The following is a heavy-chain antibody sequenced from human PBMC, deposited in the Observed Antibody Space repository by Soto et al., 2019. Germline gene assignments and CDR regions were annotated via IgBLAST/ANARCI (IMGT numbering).Heavy chain of an antibody. CDR3: ARTVVSSSWYWFDP. CDR2: INVGNGNR. Sequence: GASVKVSCKASGYTFTSYAMHWVRQAPGQRLEWMGWINVGNGNRKYSQKFQGRVTITRDTSASTAYMELSSVTAADTAVYYCARTVVSSSWYWFDPWGQGTLVTVSS. J-gene: IGHJ5*02. D-gene: IGHD6-13*01. V-gene: IGHV1-3*01. CDR1: GYTFTSYA.